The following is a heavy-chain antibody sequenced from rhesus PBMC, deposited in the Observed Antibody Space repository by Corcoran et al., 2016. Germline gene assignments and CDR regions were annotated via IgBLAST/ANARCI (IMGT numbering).Heavy chain of an antibody. Sequence: QVQLQESGPGLVKPSETLSLTCAVSGGSISDDYYWSWIRQPPGKGLDWIGYIYGSGGGTNYNPSLKSRVTISIGTSKTQCSLKLSSVTAADTAVYYCASLIAAAYFDYLGQGVLVTVSS. CDR1: GGSISDDYY. CDR2: IYGSGGGT. V-gene: IGHV4-106*01. D-gene: IGHD6-25*01. CDR3: ASLIAAAYFDY. J-gene: IGHJ4*01.